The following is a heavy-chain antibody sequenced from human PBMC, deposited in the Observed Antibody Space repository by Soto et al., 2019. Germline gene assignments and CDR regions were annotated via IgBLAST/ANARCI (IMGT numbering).Heavy chain of an antibody. Sequence: QVQLVQSGAEVKKPGSSVKVSCKAFGGTFNRSAISWVRQAPGQGLECMGGLVLILGTANYAQKFQGRVTLSADEPTSTAYMEVTSLRSEDTAVYYCASGYYDSSGYSIDYWGQGTPVTVSS. CDR2: LVLILGTA. D-gene: IGHD3-22*01. CDR1: GGTFNRSA. V-gene: IGHV1-69*01. J-gene: IGHJ4*02. CDR3: ASGYYDSSGYSIDY.